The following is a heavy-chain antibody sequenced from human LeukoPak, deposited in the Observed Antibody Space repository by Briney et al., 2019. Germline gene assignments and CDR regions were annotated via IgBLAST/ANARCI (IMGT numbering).Heavy chain of an antibody. CDR2: ISGSGGST. CDR1: GFTFSSYA. CDR3: AKDQEFYGSGSDFVDY. Sequence: GGSLRLSCAASGFTFSSYAMSWVRQAPGKGLEWVSAISGSGGSTYYADSVKGRLTIARDNSKSTLYLQMDSLRAEDTAIYYCAKDQEFYGSGSDFVDYWGQGTLVTVSS. J-gene: IGHJ4*02. V-gene: IGHV3-23*01. D-gene: IGHD3-10*01.